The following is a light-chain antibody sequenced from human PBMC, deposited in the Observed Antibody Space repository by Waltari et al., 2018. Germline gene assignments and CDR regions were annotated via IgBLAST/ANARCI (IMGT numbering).Light chain of an antibody. CDR2: GAS. CDR3: QQSYSRPVT. V-gene: IGKV1-39*01. CDR1: QSIDND. J-gene: IGKJ3*01. Sequence: DIQMTQSPSSLSASVGDRVTITCRASQSIDNDLNWYQQKPGKAPNLLIYGASSLQSGVPSRFSGSGSGTDFTLTISSLQPEDFATYFCQQSYSRPVTFGPGTKVDVK.